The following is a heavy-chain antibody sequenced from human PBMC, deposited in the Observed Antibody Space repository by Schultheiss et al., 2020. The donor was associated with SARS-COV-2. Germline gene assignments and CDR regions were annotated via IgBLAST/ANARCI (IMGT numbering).Heavy chain of an antibody. CDR2: IYHSGST. V-gene: IGHV4-34*01. Sequence: SETLSLTCAVYGGSFSGYYWSWIRQPPGKGLEWIGSIYHSGSTNYNPSLKSRVTISVDTSKNQFSLKLSSVTAADTAVYYCAREGIAVAGMLGAIDYWGQGTLVTVSS. CDR3: AREGIAVAGMLGAIDY. D-gene: IGHD6-19*01. J-gene: IGHJ4*02. CDR1: GGSFSGYY.